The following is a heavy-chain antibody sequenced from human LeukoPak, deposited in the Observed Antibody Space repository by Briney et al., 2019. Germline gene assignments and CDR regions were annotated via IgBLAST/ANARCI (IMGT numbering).Heavy chain of an antibody. Sequence: PSETLSLPCTVSGGSLSNYYWSWIRQPAGKGLEWIGRISNSGSTNYNLVHKSRVTMSVDTSKNQFSVRLSSVTAADTAMYYCAREAGAFSFRPLDCWGQGVLVSVSS. J-gene: IGHJ4*02. CDR1: GGSLSNYY. V-gene: IGHV4-4*07. CDR2: ISNSGST. D-gene: IGHD1-26*01. CDR3: AREAGAFSFRPLDC.